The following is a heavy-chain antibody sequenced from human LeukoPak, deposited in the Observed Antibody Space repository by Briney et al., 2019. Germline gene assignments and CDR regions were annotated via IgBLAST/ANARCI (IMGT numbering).Heavy chain of an antibody. J-gene: IGHJ4*02. V-gene: IGHV6-1*01. CDR2: TYYRSKWYN. CDR1: GDSVSSKSAA. CDR3: ARFLDNSGYPPGSFDY. Sequence: SQTLSQTRAISGDSVSSKSAAWNWTRQSPSRGLEWLGRTYYRSKWYNDYAVSVKGRITMNPDTSENQFSLQLNSVTPKDPAVYYCARFLDNSGYPPGSFDYWGQGTLVTVSS. D-gene: IGHD3-22*01.